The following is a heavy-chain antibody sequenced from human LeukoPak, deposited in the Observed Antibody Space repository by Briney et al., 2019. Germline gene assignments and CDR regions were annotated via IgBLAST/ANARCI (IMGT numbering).Heavy chain of an antibody. V-gene: IGHV4-34*01. D-gene: IGHD3-9*01. J-gene: IGHJ5*02. CDR1: GESLHGHY. CDR3: AKNGQTGFSFDP. CDR2: SGDSGGT. Sequence: SETLSLTCAVYGESLHGHYWSWIRQSPGKGLEWIGESGDSGGTKFNPSLKSRVTISADTSKNQFSLKLTSVTAADTAVYYCAKNGQTGFSFDPWGQGTPVTVSS.